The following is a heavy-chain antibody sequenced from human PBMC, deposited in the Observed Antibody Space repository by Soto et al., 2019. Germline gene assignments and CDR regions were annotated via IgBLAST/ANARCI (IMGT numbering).Heavy chain of an antibody. CDR2: ISAYNGNT. D-gene: IGHD6-25*01. V-gene: IGHV1-18*01. Sequence: ASVKVSCKASGYTFTSYGISWVRQAPGQGLEWMGWISAYNGNTNYAQKLQGRVTMTTDTSTSTAYMELSSLRSDDTAVYYCAGAIAAAYYGMDVWGQGTTVTVSS. CDR3: AGAIAAAYYGMDV. J-gene: IGHJ6*02. CDR1: GYTFTSYG.